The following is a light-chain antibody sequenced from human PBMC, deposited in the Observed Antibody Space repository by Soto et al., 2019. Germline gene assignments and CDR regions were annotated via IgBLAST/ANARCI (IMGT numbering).Light chain of an antibody. CDR3: TTYTSSSTLGV. CDR2: DIS. V-gene: IGLV2-14*01. CDR1: SSDVGAYNY. J-gene: IGLJ1*01. Sequence: QSVLTQPASVSGSPGQSITISCTGTSSDVGAYNYVSWYQQHPVKAPKLMIYDISNRPSRVSDRFSGSKSGNTASLTISGLQADDEADYYCTTYTSSSTLGVFGTGTKVTV.